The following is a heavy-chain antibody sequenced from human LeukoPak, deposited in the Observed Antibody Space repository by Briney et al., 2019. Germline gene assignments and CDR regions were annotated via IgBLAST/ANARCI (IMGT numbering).Heavy chain of an antibody. V-gene: IGHV4-39*07. D-gene: IGHD2-2*01. CDR3: ARDLIPAAAELDDY. CDR2: IYYSGST. Sequence: PSETLSLTCTVSGGSISSSSYYWGWIRQPPGKGLEWIGSIYYSGSTYYNPSLKSRVTISVDTSKNQFSLKLSSVTAADTAVYYCARDLIPAAAELDDYWGQGTLVTVSS. J-gene: IGHJ4*02. CDR1: GGSISSSSYY.